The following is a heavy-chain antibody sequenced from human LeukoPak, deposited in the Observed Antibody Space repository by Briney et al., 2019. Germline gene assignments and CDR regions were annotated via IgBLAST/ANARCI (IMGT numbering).Heavy chain of an antibody. D-gene: IGHD4-23*01. V-gene: IGHV3-23*01. CDR1: GFTFTSYS. Sequence: PGGSLRLSCAASGFTFTSYSMNWVRQAPGKGLEWVSTISGGGGSTYYADSVKGRFTISRDNSKNTLYLQVNSLRAEDTAVYYCATDQALLGGNSNLPYFDYWGQGTLVTVSS. J-gene: IGHJ4*02. CDR3: ATDQALLGGNSNLPYFDY. CDR2: ISGGGGST.